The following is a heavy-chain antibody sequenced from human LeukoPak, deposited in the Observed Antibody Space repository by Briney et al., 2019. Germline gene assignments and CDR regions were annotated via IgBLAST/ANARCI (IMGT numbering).Heavy chain of an antibody. V-gene: IGHV3-23*01. CDR3: AKKGQADDGGKPD. CDR1: GFTFSKYD. Sequence: GGSLRLSCAASGFTFSKYDLSWVRQAPGKGLECVSAIDRGVGSTYYADSVKGRFTISRDNSKNTLYLQMNNLRVDDTAVYYCAKKGQADDGGKPDWGQGTLVTVSS. CDR2: IDRGVGST. J-gene: IGHJ4*02.